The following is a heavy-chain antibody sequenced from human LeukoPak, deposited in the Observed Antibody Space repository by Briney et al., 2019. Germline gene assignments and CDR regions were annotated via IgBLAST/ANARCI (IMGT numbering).Heavy chain of an antibody. CDR3: ARIHESLLAANLSWFDP. CDR1: GGSISSYY. Sequence: SETLSLTCTVSGGSISSYYWSWIRQPPGKGLEWIGYIYYSGSTNYNPSLKSRVTISVDTSKNQFSLKLSSVTAADTAVYYCARIHESLLAANLSWFDPWGQGTLVTVSS. V-gene: IGHV4-59*01. CDR2: IYYSGST. D-gene: IGHD6-19*01. J-gene: IGHJ5*02.